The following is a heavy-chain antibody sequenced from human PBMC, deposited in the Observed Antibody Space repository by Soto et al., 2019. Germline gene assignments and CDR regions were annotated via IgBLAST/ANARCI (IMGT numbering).Heavy chain of an antibody. CDR3: ARSLVLPYCSRTSCYSVDY. CDR2: TNECNGNT. V-gene: IGHV1-3*01. Sequence: QVQLVQSGAEVKKPGASVKLSCKASGYSFTTFGIHWVRQAPGQRPEWMGWTNECNGNTRSSQRFQGRITITRDTSANTVYMELRDLRSEDTSVYYCARSLVLPYCSRTSCYSVDYWGQGTLVTVSS. J-gene: IGHJ4*02. CDR1: GYSFTTFG. D-gene: IGHD2-2*01.